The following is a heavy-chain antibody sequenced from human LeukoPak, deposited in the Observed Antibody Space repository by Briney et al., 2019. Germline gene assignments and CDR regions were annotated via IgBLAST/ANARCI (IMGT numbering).Heavy chain of an antibody. J-gene: IGHJ4*02. CDR3: AREAAHLVELDY. D-gene: IGHD6-6*01. CDR1: GGSISSTSYY. CDR2: IYYTGTT. Sequence: SETLSLICNVSGGSISSTSYYWGWIRQPPGKGLEWLGNIYYTGTTYYNPSLKSRVTMSVDTSKNQFSLKLSSVTAADTAVYYCAREAAHLVELDYWGQGTLVTVSS. V-gene: IGHV4-39*07.